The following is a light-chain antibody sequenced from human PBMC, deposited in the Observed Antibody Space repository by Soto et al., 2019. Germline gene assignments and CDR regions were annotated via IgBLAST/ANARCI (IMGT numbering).Light chain of an antibody. Sequence: DIVMTQSPDSLAVSLGERATINCKSGQSVLYSSNNKNYLAWYRQKPGQPPKLLIYWASIRESGVPDRISGSGSGTDFTLTISSLQAEDVAVYYCQQYYSTPPYTFGQGTKLEIK. J-gene: IGKJ2*01. CDR1: QSVLYSSNNKNY. V-gene: IGKV4-1*01. CDR2: WAS. CDR3: QQYYSTPPYT.